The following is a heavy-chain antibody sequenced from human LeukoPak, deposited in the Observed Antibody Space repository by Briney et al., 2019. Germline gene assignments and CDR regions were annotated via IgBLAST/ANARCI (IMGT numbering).Heavy chain of an antibody. J-gene: IGHJ4*02. V-gene: IGHV3-30*02. CDR2: IQSDGNEK. CDR3: ARGVTTCPQGPYHFDY. Sequence: GGSLRLSCAVSGFTFSDYAMHWVRQAPGKGLEWVASIQSDGNEKYSSDSLKGRFTISRDNSKNTLYLQMNTVRPEDTAVFYCARGVTTCPQGPYHFDYWGQGNLITVSS. D-gene: IGHD1-14*01. CDR1: GFTFSDYA.